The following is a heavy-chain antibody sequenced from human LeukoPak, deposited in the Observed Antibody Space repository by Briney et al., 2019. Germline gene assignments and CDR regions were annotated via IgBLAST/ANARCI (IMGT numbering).Heavy chain of an antibody. Sequence: PSETLSLTCAVYGGSFSGYYWSWIRQPPGKGLEWIGSIYYSGSTYYNPSLKSRVTISVDTSKNQFSLKLSSVTAADTAVYYCARAGGIAAAGLFDYWGQGTLVTVSS. J-gene: IGHJ4*02. CDR2: IYYSGST. CDR1: GGSFSGYY. V-gene: IGHV4-34*01. CDR3: ARAGGIAAAGLFDY. D-gene: IGHD6-13*01.